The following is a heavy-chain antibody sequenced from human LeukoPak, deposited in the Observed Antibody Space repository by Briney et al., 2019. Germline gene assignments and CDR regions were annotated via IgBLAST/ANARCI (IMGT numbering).Heavy chain of an antibody. V-gene: IGHV3-53*01. CDR1: GFTGRRNY. CDR2: IYSGGST. CDR3: ASASIVDAFDI. D-gene: IGHD1-26*01. J-gene: IGHJ3*02. Sequence: GALRLSLGGSGFTGRRNYIGLGRQAPGKGVGGVSVIYSGGSTYYADSVKGRFTISRDNSKNTLYLQMNSLRAEDTAVYYCASASIVDAFDIWGQGTMVTVSS.